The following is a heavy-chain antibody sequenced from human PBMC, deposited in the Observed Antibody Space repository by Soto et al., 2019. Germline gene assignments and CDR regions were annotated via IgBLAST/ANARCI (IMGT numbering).Heavy chain of an antibody. D-gene: IGHD2-15*01. CDR3: ARHTSWWLNDAFDI. CDR1: GYSFTSYW. V-gene: IGHV5-10-1*01. Sequence: PGESLKISCKGSGYSFTSYWISWVRQMPGKGLEWMGRIDPSDSYTNYSPSFQGHVTISADKSISTAYLQWSSLKASDTAMYYFARHTSWWLNDAFDIWGQGTMVTVSS. J-gene: IGHJ3*02. CDR2: IDPSDSYT.